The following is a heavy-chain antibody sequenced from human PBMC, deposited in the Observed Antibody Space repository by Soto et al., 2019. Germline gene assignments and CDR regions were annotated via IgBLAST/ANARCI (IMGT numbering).Heavy chain of an antibody. D-gene: IGHD1-20*01. CDR2: ISSSSSYI. V-gene: IGHV3-21*01. Sequence: EVQLVESGGGLVKPGGSLRLSCAASGFTFSSYSMNWVRQVPGKGLEWVSSISSSSSYIYYADSVKGRFTISRDNAKNSLYLQMNSLRAEDTAVYYCARAPEITGTTVFDYWGQGTLVTVSS. CDR1: GFTFSSYS. CDR3: ARAPEITGTTVFDY. J-gene: IGHJ4*02.